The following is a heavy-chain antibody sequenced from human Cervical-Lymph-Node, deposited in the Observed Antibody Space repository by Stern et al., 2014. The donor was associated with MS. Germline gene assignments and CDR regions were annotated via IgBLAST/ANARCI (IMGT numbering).Heavy chain of an antibody. Sequence: QVQLQESGPGLVKPSETLSLTCTVSGGSISTSNYYWGWIRQPPGKGLEWIGSIYYSGNTYYNPSLKSRVTISVDTAKNQFSLKLRSVTAADTAVYFCARLTSYGDFYPYYFDRWGLGTLVTVSS. J-gene: IGHJ4*02. CDR2: IYYSGNT. CDR3: ARLTSYGDFYPYYFDR. CDR1: GGSISTSNYY. V-gene: IGHV4-39*01. D-gene: IGHD4-17*01.